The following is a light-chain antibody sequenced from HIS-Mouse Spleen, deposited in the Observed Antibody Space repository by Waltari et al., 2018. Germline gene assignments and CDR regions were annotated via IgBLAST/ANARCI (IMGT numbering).Light chain of an antibody. CDR3: YSTDSSGNHRV. Sequence: SYELTQPPSVSVSPGQTARITCSGDALPKKYAYWYQQKSGQAPVLVIYEDSKRPSGIPGGLSGSRSGTMATLTISGDQVEDEADYYCYSTDSSGNHRVFGGGTKLTVL. J-gene: IGLJ2*01. CDR2: EDS. CDR1: ALPKKY. V-gene: IGLV3-10*01.